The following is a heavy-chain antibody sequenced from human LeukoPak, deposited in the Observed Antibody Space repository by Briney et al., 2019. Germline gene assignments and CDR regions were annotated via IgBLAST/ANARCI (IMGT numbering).Heavy chain of an antibody. D-gene: IGHD3-10*01. CDR3: ARRGVRGVTNY. V-gene: IGHV4-34*01. Sequence: NPSETLSLTCTVSGDSMSDYFWTWIRQPPGKGLEWIGEINHSGSTNYNPSLKSRVTISVDTSKNQFSLKLSSVTAADTAVYYCARRGVRGVTNYWGQGTLVTVSS. CDR1: GDSMSDYF. CDR2: INHSGST. J-gene: IGHJ4*02.